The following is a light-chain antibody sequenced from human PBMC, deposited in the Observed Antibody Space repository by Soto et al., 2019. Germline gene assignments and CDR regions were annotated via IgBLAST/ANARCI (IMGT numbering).Light chain of an antibody. CDR2: EAS. J-gene: IGLJ2*01. V-gene: IGLV2-14*01. Sequence: QSVLTQPASVSGSPGQSITISCSGTSSDVGGYDHVSWYQHHPGEAPKLMIYEASYRPSGVSTRFSGSKSGNTASLTISGLQAEDEADYYCSSYTSSSTGGLFGGGTKLTVL. CDR1: SSDVGGYDH. CDR3: SSYTSSSTGGL.